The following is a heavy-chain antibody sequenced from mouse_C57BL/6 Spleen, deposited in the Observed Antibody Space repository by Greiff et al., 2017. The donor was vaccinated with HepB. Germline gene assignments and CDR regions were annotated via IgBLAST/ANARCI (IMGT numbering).Heavy chain of an antibody. V-gene: IGHV1-39*01. D-gene: IGHD1-1*01. CDR1: GYSFTDYN. CDR2: INPNYGTT. J-gene: IGHJ4*01. CDR3: ASGSSLYYYAMDY. Sequence: VQLKESGPELVKPGASVKISCKASGYSFTDYNMNWVKQSNGKSLEWIGVINPNYGTTSYNQKFKGKATLTVDQSSSTAYMQLNSLTSEDSAVYYCASGSSLYYYAMDYWGQGTSVTVSS.